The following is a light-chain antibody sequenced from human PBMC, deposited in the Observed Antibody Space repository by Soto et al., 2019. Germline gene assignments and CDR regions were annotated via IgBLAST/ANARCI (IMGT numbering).Light chain of an antibody. J-gene: IGKJ1*01. Sequence: DIQMTQSPSTLSGPVGDSVTVTCRASQTISSWLAWYQQKPGKAPKLLIYKASTLKSGVPSRFSGSGSGTEFTLTISSLQPDDFATYYCQHYNSYSEACGQGTKGDI. CDR3: QHYNSYSEA. CDR1: QTISSW. V-gene: IGKV1-5*03. CDR2: KAS.